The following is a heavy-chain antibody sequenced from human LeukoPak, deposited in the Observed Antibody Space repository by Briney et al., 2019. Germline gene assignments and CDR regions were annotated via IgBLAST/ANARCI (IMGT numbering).Heavy chain of an antibody. CDR3: ARLRFLEWLLRYYYYMDV. D-gene: IGHD3-3*01. Sequence: SETLSLTYAVYGGSFSGYYWSWIRQPPGKGLEWTGEINHSGSTNYNPSLKSRVTISVDTSKNQFSLKLSSVTAADTAVYYCARLRFLEWLLRYYYYMDVWGKGTTVTVSS. J-gene: IGHJ6*03. V-gene: IGHV4-34*01. CDR2: INHSGST. CDR1: GGSFSGYY.